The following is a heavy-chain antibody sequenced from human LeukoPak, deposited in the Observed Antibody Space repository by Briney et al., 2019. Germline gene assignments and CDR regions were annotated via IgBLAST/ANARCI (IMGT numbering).Heavy chain of an antibody. CDR1: GGSISNSYY. D-gene: IGHD3-22*01. J-gene: IGHJ3*02. CDR3: ARLGLYYYDSSGYYTDAFDI. V-gene: IGHV4-59*01. CDR2: IYYSGST. Sequence: SETLSLTCTVSGGSISNSYYWSWIRQPPGKGLEWIGYIYYSGSTNYNPSLKSRVTISVDTSKNQFSLKLSSVTAADTAVYYCARLGLYYYDSSGYYTDAFDIWGQGTMVTVSS.